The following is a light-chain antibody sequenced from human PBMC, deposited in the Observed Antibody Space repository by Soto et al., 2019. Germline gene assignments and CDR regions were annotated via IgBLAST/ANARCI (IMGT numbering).Light chain of an antibody. CDR2: DVN. J-gene: IGLJ1*01. CDR3: LSYADTAYV. Sequence: QSALTQPRSVSGSPGQSVTISCTGTSSDVGSYNYVSWYQQHPGKAPKFMIYDVNKRPSGVPDRFSGSKSGNTASLTISGLQAEDEADYYCLSYADTAYVFGTGPKVTVL. V-gene: IGLV2-11*01. CDR1: SSDVGSYNY.